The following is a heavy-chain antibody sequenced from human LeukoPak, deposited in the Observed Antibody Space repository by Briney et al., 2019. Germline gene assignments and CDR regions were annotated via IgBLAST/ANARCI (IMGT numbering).Heavy chain of an antibody. Sequence: ASVKVSCKASGGTFSSYAISWVRQAPGQGPEWMGGIIPIFGTANYAQKFQGRVTITADESTSTAYMELSSLRSEDTAVYYCSGGIKAHYYYYMDVWGKGTTVTISS. CDR3: SGGIKAHYYYYMDV. CDR1: GGTFSSYA. CDR2: IIPIFGTA. D-gene: IGHD4-23*01. V-gene: IGHV1-69*13. J-gene: IGHJ6*03.